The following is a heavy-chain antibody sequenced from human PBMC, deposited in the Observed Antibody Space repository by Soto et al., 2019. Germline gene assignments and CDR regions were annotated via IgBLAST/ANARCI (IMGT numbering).Heavy chain of an antibody. CDR3: AREDIVVVPAATLDYYYYGMGV. CDR2: IIPIFGTA. D-gene: IGHD2-2*01. J-gene: IGHJ6*02. V-gene: IGHV1-69*06. CDR1: GGTFSSYA. Sequence: SVKVSCKASGGTFSSYAISWVRQAPGQGLEWMGGIIPIFGTANYAQKFQGRVTITADKSTSTAYMELSSLRSEDTAVYYCAREDIVVVPAATLDYYYYGMGVWGQGTTVTVSS.